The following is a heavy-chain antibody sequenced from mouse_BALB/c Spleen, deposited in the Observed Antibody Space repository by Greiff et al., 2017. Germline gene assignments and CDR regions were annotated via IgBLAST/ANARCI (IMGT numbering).Heavy chain of an antibody. J-gene: IGHJ2*01. CDR1: GYSITSGYY. CDR2: ISYDGSN. V-gene: IGHV3-6*01. CDR3: ARGGPDY. Sequence: EVKLMESGPGLVKPSQSLSLTCSVTGYSITSGYYWNWIRQFPGNKLEWMGYISYDGSNNYNPSLKSRISITRDTSKNQFFLQLNSVTTEDTATYYCARGGPDYWGQGTTLTVSS.